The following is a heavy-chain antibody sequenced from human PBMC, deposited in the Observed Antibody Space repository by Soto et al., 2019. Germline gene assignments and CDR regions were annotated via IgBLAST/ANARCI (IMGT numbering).Heavy chain of an antibody. CDR2: IYTSGTK. CDR1: GGSISSYY. V-gene: IGHV4-4*07. Sequence: SETLSLTCTVSGGSISSYYWSWIRQPAGKGLEWIGRIYTSGTKNYNPSLKSRVAMSVDTSKNLFSLNLTSVTAADTAVYYCAGTKMQLGGRGVQNGLDVWGQGTTVTVSS. J-gene: IGHJ6*02. D-gene: IGHD3-10*01. CDR3: AGTKMQLGGRGVQNGLDV.